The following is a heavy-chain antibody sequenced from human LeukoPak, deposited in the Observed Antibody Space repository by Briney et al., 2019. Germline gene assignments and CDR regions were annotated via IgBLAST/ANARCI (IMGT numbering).Heavy chain of an antibody. CDR2: IYSGGST. CDR3: ARDRNRKHLGY. V-gene: IGHV3-66*02. Sequence: PGGSLRLSCAASGFTVSSNYMSWVRQAPGKGLEWVSLIYSGGSTLYADSVKGRFTISRDNSKNTLYLQMNSLRAEDTAVYYCARDRNRKHLGYWGQGTLVTVSS. CDR1: GFTVSSNY. D-gene: IGHD1-14*01. J-gene: IGHJ4*02.